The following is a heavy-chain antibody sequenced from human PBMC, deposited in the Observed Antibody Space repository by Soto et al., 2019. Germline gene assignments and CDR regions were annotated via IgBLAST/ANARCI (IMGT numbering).Heavy chain of an antibody. J-gene: IGHJ1*01. CDR3: AKERIAAAGDKCFKH. V-gene: IGHV4-39*02. CDR2: IYYSGST. D-gene: IGHD6-13*01. CDR1: GGSISSSSYY. Sequence: SETLSLTCTVSGGSISSSSYYWGWIRQPPGKGLEWIGSIYYSGSTYYNPSLKSRVTISVDTSKNQFSLKLSSVTAADTAVYYCAKERIAAAGDKCFKHWGQGTLVTVS.